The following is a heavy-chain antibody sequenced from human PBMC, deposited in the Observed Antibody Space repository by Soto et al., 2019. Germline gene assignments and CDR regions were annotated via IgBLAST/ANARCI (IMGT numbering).Heavy chain of an antibody. Sequence: SETLSLTCAVYGGSFSGYYWSWIRQPPGKGLEWIGEINHSGSTNYNPSLKSRVTISVDTSKNQFSLKLSSVTAADTAVYYCARGRFRDFGYWGQGTLVTVSS. CDR2: INHSGST. J-gene: IGHJ4*02. CDR3: ARGRFRDFGY. CDR1: GGSFSGYY. V-gene: IGHV4-34*01.